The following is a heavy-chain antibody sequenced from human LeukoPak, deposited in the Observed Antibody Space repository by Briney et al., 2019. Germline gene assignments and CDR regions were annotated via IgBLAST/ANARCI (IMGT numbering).Heavy chain of an antibody. D-gene: IGHD3-10*01. CDR3: ARGRGARGYYDY. J-gene: IGHJ4*02. V-gene: IGHV1-69*04. CDR1: VGTFSSYA. CDR2: IIPILGIA. Sequence: ASVKVSCKASVGTFSSYAISWVRQAPGQGLEWMGRIIPILGIANYAQKFQGRVTITADKSTSTAYMELSSLRSEDTAVYYCARGRGARGYYDYWGQGTLVTVSS.